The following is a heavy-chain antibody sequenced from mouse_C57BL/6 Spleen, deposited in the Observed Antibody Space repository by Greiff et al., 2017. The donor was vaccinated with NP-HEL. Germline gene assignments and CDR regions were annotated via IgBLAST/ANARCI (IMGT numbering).Heavy chain of an antibody. D-gene: IGHD2-5*01. Sequence: SGAELVRPGASVTLSCKASGYTFTDYEMHWVKQTPVHGLEWIGAIDPETGGTAYNQKFKGKAILTADKSSSTAYMELRSLTSEDSAVYYCTRAYYSNLAYWGQGTLVTVSA. J-gene: IGHJ3*01. V-gene: IGHV1-15*01. CDR2: IDPETGGT. CDR3: TRAYYSNLAY. CDR1: GYTFTDYE.